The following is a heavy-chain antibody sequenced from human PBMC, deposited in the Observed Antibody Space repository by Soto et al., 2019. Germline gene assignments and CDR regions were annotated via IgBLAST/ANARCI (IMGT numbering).Heavy chain of an antibody. J-gene: IGHJ4*02. CDR1: GSIFSGYG. CDR2: IWYDGSNK. Sequence: QKYLVESGGGVVQPGGSLRLSGLAFGSIFSGYGRHWVGQAPGKGLEWVAVIWYDGSNKYYADSVKGRFTISRDNSKNMLYLQMDSLRAEDTAVYYCARDGIGGTVFRGFCDYWGQGTLVTVSS. CDR3: ARDGIGGTVFRGFCDY. V-gene: IGHV3-33*01. D-gene: IGHD1-7*01.